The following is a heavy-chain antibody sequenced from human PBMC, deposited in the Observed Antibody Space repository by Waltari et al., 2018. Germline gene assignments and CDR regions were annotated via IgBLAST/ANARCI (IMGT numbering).Heavy chain of an antibody. CDR3: ARVPRGYWFFDL. CDR2: ITIGGDTT. J-gene: IGHJ2*01. V-gene: IGHV3-23*01. D-gene: IGHD3-10*01. Sequence: EVQLLESGGGLVQPGGSLRLSCVASGFTFNTHHLTWVRQAPGGGPEWVSSITIGGDTTTYADSVKGRFAISRDNSKGSLFLQMNSLRGDDTAIYYCARVPRGYWFFDLWGRGTPVTVSS. CDR1: GFTFNTHH.